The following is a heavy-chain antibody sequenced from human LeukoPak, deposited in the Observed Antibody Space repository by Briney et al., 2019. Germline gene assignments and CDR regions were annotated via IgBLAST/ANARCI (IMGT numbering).Heavy chain of an antibody. CDR3: ARDGYCSSTSCSDY. Sequence: KPSETLSLTCAVYGGSFSDYYWSWIRQPPGKGLEWIGEIDHSGSTNYNPSLKSRVTISVGTSKTQLSLKLSSVTAADTAVYYCARDGYCSSTSCSDYWGQGTLVTVSS. CDR2: IDHSGST. CDR1: GGSFSDYY. D-gene: IGHD2-2*01. J-gene: IGHJ4*02. V-gene: IGHV4-34*01.